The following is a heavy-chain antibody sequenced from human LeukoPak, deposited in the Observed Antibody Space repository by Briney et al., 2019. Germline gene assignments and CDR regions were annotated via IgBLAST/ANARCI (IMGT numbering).Heavy chain of an antibody. CDR3: AREVTLDIPFDY. J-gene: IGHJ4*02. D-gene: IGHD2-2*03. Sequence: NPGGSLRLSCAASGFTFSSYSMNWVRQAPGKGLEWVANIKQDGSEKYYVDSVKGRFTISRDNAKNSLYLQMNSLRAEDTAVYYCAREVTLDIPFDYWGQGTLVTVPS. CDR1: GFTFSSYS. V-gene: IGHV3-7*01. CDR2: IKQDGSEK.